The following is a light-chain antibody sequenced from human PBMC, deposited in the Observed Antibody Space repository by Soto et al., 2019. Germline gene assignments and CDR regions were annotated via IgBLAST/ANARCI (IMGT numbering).Light chain of an antibody. J-gene: IGKJ5*01. V-gene: IGKV2-30*02. CDR1: QSLVHSDGIAD. CDR2: KVS. CDR3: MQETHWTIT. Sequence: DVATTQSPLSLPVTLGQPASISCRSSQSLVHSDGIADFSWFQQRQGRSPRRXXYKVSNRDSGVPARFSGSGSGTDCAMKISRVQAEDGWVYYCMQETHWTITFGQGTRLEIK.